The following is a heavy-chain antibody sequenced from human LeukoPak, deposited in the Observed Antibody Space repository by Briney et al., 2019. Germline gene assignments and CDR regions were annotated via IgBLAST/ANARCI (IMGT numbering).Heavy chain of an antibody. Sequence: ASVKVSCKASGYTFTSYGISWVRQAPGQGLEWMGWISAYNGNTNYAQKLQGRVTMTTDTSTSTAYMELRSLRSDDTAVYYCARVPLWFGELNPPLDVWGKGTTVTVSS. D-gene: IGHD3-10*01. CDR3: ARVPLWFGELNPPLDV. CDR1: GYTFTSYG. CDR2: ISAYNGNT. V-gene: IGHV1-18*01. J-gene: IGHJ6*04.